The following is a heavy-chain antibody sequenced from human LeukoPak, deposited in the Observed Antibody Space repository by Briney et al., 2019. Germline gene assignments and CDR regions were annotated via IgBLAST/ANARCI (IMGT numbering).Heavy chain of an antibody. J-gene: IGHJ3*02. CDR2: MYYSGST. Sequence: PSETLSLTCTVSGYSISSSYWSWIRQPPGKGLEWIGYMYYSGSTNYNPSLKSRVTMSVDTSTNQFSLKLRSVTAADTAVYYCARSRWYSSGLYAFDIWGQGTMVTVSS. CDR3: ARSRWYSSGLYAFDI. D-gene: IGHD6-19*01. CDR1: GYSISSSY. V-gene: IGHV4-59*01.